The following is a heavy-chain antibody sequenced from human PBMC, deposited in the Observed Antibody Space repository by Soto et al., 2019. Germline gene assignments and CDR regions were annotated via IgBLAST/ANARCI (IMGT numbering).Heavy chain of an antibody. CDR3: ARGKGAGTYQDYFDY. D-gene: IGHD6-19*01. Sequence: QVQLVESGGGVVQPGRSLRLSCAASEFTFSSYGMHWVRQAPGKGLEWVAVIWYDGSNKYYADSVKGRFTISRDNSKNTLYLQMNSLRAEDTAVYYCARGKGAGTYQDYFDYWGQGTLVTVSS. CDR1: EFTFSSYG. J-gene: IGHJ4*02. V-gene: IGHV3-33*01. CDR2: IWYDGSNK.